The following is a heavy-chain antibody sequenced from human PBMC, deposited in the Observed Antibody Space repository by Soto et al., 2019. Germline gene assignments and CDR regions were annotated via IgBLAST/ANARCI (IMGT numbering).Heavy chain of an antibody. V-gene: IGHV3-21*06. CDR2: ISYSGSNI. J-gene: IGHJ4*02. D-gene: IGHD5-12*01. CDR1: RFNYNIYS. CDR3: ARDEALSGIREY. Sequence: GGSLRLPCSASRFNYNIYSMNWVPQAPGKRQEWVSSISYSGSNIFYADSLKGRFTVSRDHAKNTLFLQMRSLRAEDTAVYYCARDEALSGIREYWGRRTMVTVSS.